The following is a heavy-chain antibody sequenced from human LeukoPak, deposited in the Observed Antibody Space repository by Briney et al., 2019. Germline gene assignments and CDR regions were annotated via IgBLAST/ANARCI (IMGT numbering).Heavy chain of an antibody. CDR1: GFTFSSYG. CDR3: AKDYSSNYDY. J-gene: IGHJ4*02. V-gene: IGHV3-30*18. CDR2: ISYDGSNK. D-gene: IGHD6-13*01. Sequence: GGSLRLSCAASGFTFSSYGMHWVRQAPGKGLEWVAVISYDGSNKYYADSVKGRFTISRDNSKNTLYLQMTSLRAEDTAVYYCAKDYSSNYDYWGQGTLVTVSS.